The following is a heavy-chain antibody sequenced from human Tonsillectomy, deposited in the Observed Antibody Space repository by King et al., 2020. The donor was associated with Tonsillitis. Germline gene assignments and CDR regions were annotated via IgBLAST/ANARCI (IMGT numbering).Heavy chain of an antibody. CDR2: IYYSGST. CDR1: GGSISSGGYY. V-gene: IGHV4-31*03. D-gene: IGHD3-3*01. CDR3: ASEPEIRFLEWS. Sequence: QLQESGTGLVKPSQTLSLTCTVSGGSISSGGYYWSWIRQHPGKGLEWIGYIYYSGSTYYNPSLKSRVTISVDTSKNQFSLKLSSVTAADTAVYYCASEPEIRFLEWSWGQGTLVTVSS. J-gene: IGHJ4*02.